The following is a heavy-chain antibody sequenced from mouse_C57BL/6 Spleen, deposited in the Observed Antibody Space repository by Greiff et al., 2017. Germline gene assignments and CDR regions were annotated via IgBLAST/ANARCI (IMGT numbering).Heavy chain of an antibody. CDR1: GYTFTSYW. Sequence: QVQLKQPGAELVRPGSSVKLSCKASGYTFTSYWMDWVKQRPGQGLEWIGNIYPSDSETHYNQKFKDKATLTVDKSSSTAYMQLSSLTSEDSAVYYCARDDCYPMDYWGQGTSVTVSS. D-gene: IGHD2-3*01. J-gene: IGHJ4*01. CDR2: IYPSDSET. V-gene: IGHV1-61*01. CDR3: ARDDCYPMDY.